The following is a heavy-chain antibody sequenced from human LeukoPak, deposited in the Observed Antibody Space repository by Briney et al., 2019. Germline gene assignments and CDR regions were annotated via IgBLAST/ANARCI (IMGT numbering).Heavy chain of an antibody. CDR1: GLSLTTSGAG. CDR2: IYWNVEE. J-gene: IGHJ5*02. Sequence: SGPALVKPTQTLTLTCTYSGLSLTTSGAGVGWIRQAPGKAAEWLSLIYWNVEERYSPSLKSSLTITKDTSKNQVVLTMTNMDPVDTATYYCAHSGIFGVVRNWCDPGGQGTLVTVSS. D-gene: IGHD3-3*01. CDR3: AHSGIFGVVRNWCDP. V-gene: IGHV2-5*01.